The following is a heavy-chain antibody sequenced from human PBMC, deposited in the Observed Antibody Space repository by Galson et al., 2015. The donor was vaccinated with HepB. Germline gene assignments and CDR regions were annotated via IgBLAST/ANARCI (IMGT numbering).Heavy chain of an antibody. CDR1: GFTFNTYD. CDR2: ISYDGGHQ. V-gene: IGHV3-30*18. J-gene: IGHJ4*02. D-gene: IGHD2-2*01. CDR3: AKDGRYCSTTTCPFDS. Sequence: SLRLSCAGSGFTFNTYDMHWVRQAPAKGLEWVAIISYDGGHQYYADSVKGRFTISRDNSKNTLFLQMNSLRAEDTAVYYCAKDGRYCSTTTCPFDSWGLGTLVTVSS.